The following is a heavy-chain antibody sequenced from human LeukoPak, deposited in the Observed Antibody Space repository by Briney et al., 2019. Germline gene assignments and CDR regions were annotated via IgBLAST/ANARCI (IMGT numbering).Heavy chain of an antibody. J-gene: IGHJ3*02. D-gene: IGHD3-3*01. V-gene: IGHV5-51*01. CDR2: IYPGDSDT. CDR1: GYSFTSYW. CDR3: ARNYDFWSGYYGLGAIDI. Sequence: GESLKISCKGSGYSFTSYWIGWVRQMPGKGLEWMGIIYPGDSDTRYSPSFQGQVTISADKSISTAYLQWSSLKASDTAMYYCARNYDFWSGYYGLGAIDIWGQGTMVTVSS.